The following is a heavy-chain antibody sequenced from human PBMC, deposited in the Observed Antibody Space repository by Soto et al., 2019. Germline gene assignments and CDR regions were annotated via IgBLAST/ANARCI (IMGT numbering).Heavy chain of an antibody. CDR2: LSYDGSKE. V-gene: IGHV3-30*18. CDR3: AKRLLRGHTLSVLDY. Sequence: GGSLRLSCAASGFTFSSFGMHWVRQAPGKGLEWVALLSYDGSKEYYADSVKGRFSGSRDNSKNTLYLQMNSLRVEDTAVYFCAKRLLRGHTLSVLDYWGRGTLVTDSS. D-gene: IGHD3-16*01. J-gene: IGHJ4*02. CDR1: GFTFSSFG.